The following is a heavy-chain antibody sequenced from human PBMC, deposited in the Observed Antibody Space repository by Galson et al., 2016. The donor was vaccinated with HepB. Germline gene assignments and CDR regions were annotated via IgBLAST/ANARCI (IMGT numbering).Heavy chain of an antibody. J-gene: IGHJ4*02. CDR2: ISYDGRNE. D-gene: IGHD2-15*01. V-gene: IGHV3-30*03. CDR3: ASDGVVLVAATLDY. Sequence: SLRLSCAASGFTFSTYGMHWVRQAPGKGLEWVAVISYDGRNEYYADSVKGRFTISRDNSENTLYLEMNSLGVEDTGVYYCASDGVVLVAATLDYWGQGTLVTVSS. CDR1: GFTFSTYG.